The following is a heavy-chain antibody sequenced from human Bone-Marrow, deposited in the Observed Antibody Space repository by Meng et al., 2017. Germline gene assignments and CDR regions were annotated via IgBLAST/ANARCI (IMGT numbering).Heavy chain of an antibody. J-gene: IGHJ4*02. Sequence: GGSLRLSCKGSGYSFTSYWIGWVRQMPGKGLEWMGLIFPRDSDTRYSPSFQGQVTISADKSISTAYLQWSSLKASDTAMYYCARLGAGIAAAGTTPPPFDYWGQGTLVTVSS. V-gene: IGHV5-51*01. CDR2: IFPRDSDT. CDR3: ARLGAGIAAAGTTPPPFDY. CDR1: GYSFTSYW. D-gene: IGHD6-13*01.